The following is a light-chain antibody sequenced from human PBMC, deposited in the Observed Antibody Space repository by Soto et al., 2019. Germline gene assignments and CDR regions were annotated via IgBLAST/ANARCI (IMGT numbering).Light chain of an antibody. CDR1: RGVSSY. V-gene: IGKV1-9*01. J-gene: IGKJ5*01. CDR2: AAS. CDR3: QLLNSYPPIT. Sequence: DIQLTQSPSFLSASVGDRVTITCRDSRGVSSYLAWYQQKPGKAPKLLIYAASTLQSGVPSRFSGSGSGTEFTLTISSPQPEDFATYYCQLLNSYPPITFGLGTRLEIK.